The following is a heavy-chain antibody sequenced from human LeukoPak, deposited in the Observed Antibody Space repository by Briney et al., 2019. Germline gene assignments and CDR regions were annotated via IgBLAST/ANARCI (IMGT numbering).Heavy chain of an antibody. CDR2: IHNGGNA. J-gene: IGHJ4*02. D-gene: IGHD6-13*01. Sequence: SETLSLTCNVSGGSISRYYWGWIRQPPGMGLESIGKIHNGGNAYYTPSLKSRVTLSMDASRNQVSLRLSSVTAADTAAYYCASGYSTTLDFWGQGTLVTVSS. CDR1: GGSISRYY. V-gene: IGHV4-59*04. CDR3: ASGYSTTLDF.